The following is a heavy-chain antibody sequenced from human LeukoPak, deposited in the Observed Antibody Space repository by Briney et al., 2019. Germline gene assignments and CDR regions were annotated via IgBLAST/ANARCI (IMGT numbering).Heavy chain of an antibody. V-gene: IGHV4-39*07. CDR2: IYYSGST. J-gene: IGHJ5*02. CDR3: ARVGSGYDYVWGSYRYEGWFDP. CDR1: GGSISSSSYY. Sequence: SETLSLTCTVSGGSISSSSYYWGWIRQPPGKGLEWIGSIYYSGSTYYNPSLRSRVTISVDTSKNQFSLKLSSVTAADTAVYYCARVGSGYDYVWGSYRYEGWFDPWGQGTLVTVSS. D-gene: IGHD3-16*02.